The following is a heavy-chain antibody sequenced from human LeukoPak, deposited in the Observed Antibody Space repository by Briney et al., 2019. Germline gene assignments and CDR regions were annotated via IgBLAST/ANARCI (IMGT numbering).Heavy chain of an antibody. V-gene: IGHV3-21*01. J-gene: IGHJ4*02. D-gene: IGHD3-22*01. CDR1: GFTFSSYS. CDR2: ISSSSSYI. CDR3: ARDEWDSSSDFDY. Sequence: GGSLRLSCAASGFTFSSYSMNWLRQAPGKGLEWVSSISSSSSYIYYADSVKGRFTISRDNAKNSLYLQMNSLRAEDTAVYYCARDEWDSSSDFDYWSQGTLVTVSS.